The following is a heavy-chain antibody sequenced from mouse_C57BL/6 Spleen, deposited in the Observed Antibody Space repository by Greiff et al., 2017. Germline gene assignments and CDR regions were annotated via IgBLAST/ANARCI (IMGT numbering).Heavy chain of an antibody. V-gene: IGHV5-16*01. Sequence: EVMLVESEGGLVQPGSSMKLSCTASGFTFSDYYIAWVRQVPEKGLEWVANINYDGSSTYYLDSLKSRFIISRDNAKNILYLQMSSLKSEDTATYYCARIYYDYDGFDYWGQGTTLTVSS. CDR1: GFTFSDYY. J-gene: IGHJ2*01. D-gene: IGHD2-4*01. CDR3: ARIYYDYDGFDY. CDR2: INYDGSST.